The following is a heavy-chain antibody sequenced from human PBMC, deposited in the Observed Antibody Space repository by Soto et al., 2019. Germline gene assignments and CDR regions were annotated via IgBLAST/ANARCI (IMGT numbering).Heavy chain of an antibody. V-gene: IGHV3-9*01. Sequence: EVQLEESGGALVQPGRSLRLSCAASGFTFDDYAMHWVRQVLGKGMEWVSSISWNSGNIGYADSVKGRFTISRDNAKNSLYLQMTSLRTEGKAWYFCAKAPVYVSGAWFDPCGQGTLVTVSS. CDR3: AKAPVYVSGAWFDP. CDR2: ISWNSGNI. CDR1: GFTFDDYA. J-gene: IGHJ5*02. D-gene: IGHD3-10*01.